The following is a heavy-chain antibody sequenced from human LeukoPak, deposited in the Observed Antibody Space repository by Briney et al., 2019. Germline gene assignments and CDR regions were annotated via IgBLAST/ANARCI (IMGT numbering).Heavy chain of an antibody. V-gene: IGHV4-39*01. J-gene: IGHJ4*02. Sequence: GSLRLSCAASGFAFSSLDMGWVRQPPGKGLEWLGSIYYTGSTYYNPSLKSRVTVSVDTSKNQFSLKLNSVTAADTAVYYCVRHDLIGITGGNFDYWGQGTLVSVSS. CDR3: VRHDLIGITGGNFDY. CDR1: GFAFSSLD. D-gene: IGHD1-14*01. CDR2: IYYTGST.